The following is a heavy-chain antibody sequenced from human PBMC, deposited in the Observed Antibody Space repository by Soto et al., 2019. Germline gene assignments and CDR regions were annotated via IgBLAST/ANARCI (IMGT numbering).Heavy chain of an antibody. CDR3: ARDSPPVDY. Sequence: QVQLVQSGAEVKKPGASVKVSCKASGYTFSNYGISWVRQAPGQGLEWMGWISAYNGNTKYAQKXRGXVTXTTDTSTSTAYMELRSLRSDDTAVYYCARDSPPVDYWGQGTLVTVSS. V-gene: IGHV1-18*01. CDR2: ISAYNGNT. J-gene: IGHJ4*02. CDR1: GYTFSNYG.